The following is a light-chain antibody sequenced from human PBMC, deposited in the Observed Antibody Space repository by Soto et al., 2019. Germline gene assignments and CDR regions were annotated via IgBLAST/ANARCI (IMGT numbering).Light chain of an antibody. V-gene: IGKV1-5*01. Sequence: PRTQSPSSLSASIGDIVTITCRASQSISSWLAWYQQKPGRAPNPLIYDASTLKTGVPSRFSGSGSGSEFNFTITGLQPDDFASYFCQHYNTYATFGQGTRLEIK. CDR1: QSISSW. CDR2: DAS. CDR3: QHYNTYAT. J-gene: IGKJ5*01.